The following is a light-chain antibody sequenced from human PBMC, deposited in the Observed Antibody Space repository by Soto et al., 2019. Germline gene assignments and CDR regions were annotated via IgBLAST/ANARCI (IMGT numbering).Light chain of an antibody. CDR3: NSYTSKSTGV. V-gene: IGLV2-14*01. CDR1: SSDVGGSNY. Sequence: QSALTQPASVSGSPGQSITISCTGTSSDVGGSNYVSWYQQHPGKAPKLIIYEVSNRPSGVSTRFSGSKSGNTASLTISGLQAEDEADYYCNSYTSKSTGVFGTGTKLTVL. J-gene: IGLJ1*01. CDR2: EVS.